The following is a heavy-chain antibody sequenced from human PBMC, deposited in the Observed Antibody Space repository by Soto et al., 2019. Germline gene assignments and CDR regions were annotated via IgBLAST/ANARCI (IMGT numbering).Heavy chain of an antibody. J-gene: IGHJ5*02. D-gene: IGHD6-13*01. CDR2: IYYSWST. CDR1: GGSISSSSFH. V-gene: IGHV4-39*01. Sequence: QLQLQESGPGLVKPSETLSLTCTVSGGSISSSSFHWGWIRQPPGKGLEGMGRIYYSWSTYYSPSIKIRVTMSVDTSKNQCSLTLSSVTAADTAVYYCARRERAAGTDWWFDPWGQGTLVTVSS. CDR3: ARRERAAGTDWWFDP.